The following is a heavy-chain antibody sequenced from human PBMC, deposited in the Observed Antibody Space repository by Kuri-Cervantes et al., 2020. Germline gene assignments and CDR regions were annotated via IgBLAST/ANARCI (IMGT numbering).Heavy chain of an antibody. Sequence: GGSLRLSCAASGFKFSDYGMHWVRQAPGKGLEWVAFIEFNKSQIDYEDSVKGRFTISRDNTHSTLYLELNSLRADDTAVYYCARDLAVSDYWGQGTLVTVSS. J-gene: IGHJ4*02. CDR2: IEFNKSQI. D-gene: IGHD3-3*02. V-gene: IGHV3-30*02. CDR3: ARDLAVSDY. CDR1: GFKFSDYG.